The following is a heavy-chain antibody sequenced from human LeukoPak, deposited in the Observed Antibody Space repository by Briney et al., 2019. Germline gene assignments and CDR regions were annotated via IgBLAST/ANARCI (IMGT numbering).Heavy chain of an antibody. Sequence: GGSLRLSCAASGFTFSSSAMHWVRQASGEGLEWVGRIRSKANSYATAYAASVKGRFTISRDDSKNTAYLQMNSLKTEDTDVYYCTRLSGQGDYWGQGTLVTVSS. D-gene: IGHD1-14*01. J-gene: IGHJ4*02. CDR3: TRLSGQGDY. CDR2: IRSKANSYAT. V-gene: IGHV3-73*01. CDR1: GFTFSSSA.